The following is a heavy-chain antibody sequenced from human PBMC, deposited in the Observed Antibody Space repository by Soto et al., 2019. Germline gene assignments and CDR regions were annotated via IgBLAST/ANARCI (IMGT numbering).Heavy chain of an antibody. CDR3: AGDKGYYYDGMDV. V-gene: IGHV4-4*07. D-gene: IGHD3-22*01. CDR1: GDSISSYY. J-gene: IGHJ6*02. Sequence: SETLSLTCTVSGDSISSYYWSWIRRPAGKGLEWIGRIYTSGNTQYNPSLWSRVTMSVDTSKNQLSLKLSSVTAADTAVYFCAGDKGYYYDGMDVWGQGTTVTVSS. CDR2: IYTSGNT.